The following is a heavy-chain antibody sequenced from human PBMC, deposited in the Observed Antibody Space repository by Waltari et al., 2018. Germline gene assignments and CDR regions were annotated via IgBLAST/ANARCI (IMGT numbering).Heavy chain of an antibody. Sequence: EVQLVESGGGLVQPGGSLRLSCAASGFTFSSYSMNWVRQAPGKGLEWVSYISSSSSTIYNGDAVKGRLTIPGNNTKNSLYLQMNGLRAEDTAVYYCARDQLLRGRELYFDYWGQGTLVTVSS. CDR3: ARDQLLRGRELYFDY. D-gene: IGHD3-10*01. V-gene: IGHV3-48*01. CDR2: ISSSSSTI. CDR1: GFTFSSYS. J-gene: IGHJ4*02.